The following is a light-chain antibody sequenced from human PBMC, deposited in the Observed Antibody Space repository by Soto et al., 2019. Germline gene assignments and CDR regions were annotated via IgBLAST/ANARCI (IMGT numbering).Light chain of an antibody. J-gene: IGLJ3*02. V-gene: IGLV2-14*01. CDR1: SSDVGGYNY. CDR3: SSYTSSSTLA. CDR2: DVS. Sequence: QSALTQPASVSGSPGQSITISCTGTSSDVGGYNYVSWYQQHPGKAPKPRIYDVSNRLSGVSNRFSGSKSGNTASLTISGLQAEDEADYYCSSYTSSSTLAFGGGTKVTVL.